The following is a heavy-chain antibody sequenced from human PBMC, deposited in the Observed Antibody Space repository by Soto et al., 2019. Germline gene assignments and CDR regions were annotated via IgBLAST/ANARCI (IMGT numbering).Heavy chain of an antibody. CDR3: ARAVDAAMDPLDY. CDR1: GFDFRNYA. Sequence: GGSLRLSCAASGFDFRNYAMHWVRQSPGKGPEWVAITSDDGDIQYYADSVKGRFTISRDNSKNTLYLQMTSLRSEDAAVYFCARAVDAAMDPLDYRGQGTLVTVSS. V-gene: IGHV3-30-3*01. J-gene: IGHJ4*02. D-gene: IGHD5-18*01. CDR2: TSDDGDIQ.